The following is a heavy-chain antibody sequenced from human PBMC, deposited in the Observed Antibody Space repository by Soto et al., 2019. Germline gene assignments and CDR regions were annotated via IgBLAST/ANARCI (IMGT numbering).Heavy chain of an antibody. J-gene: IGHJ3*02. CDR1: GGSFSGYY. V-gene: IGHV4-34*01. CDR3: ATIVATSKGYDAFDI. Sequence: QVQLQQWGAGLLKPSETLSLTCAVYGGSFSGYYWSWNRQPPGKGLEWIGEINHSGSTNYNPSLKSRVTISVDTSKNQFSLKLSSVTAADTAVYYCATIVATSKGYDAFDIWGQGTMVTVSS. D-gene: IGHD5-12*01. CDR2: INHSGST.